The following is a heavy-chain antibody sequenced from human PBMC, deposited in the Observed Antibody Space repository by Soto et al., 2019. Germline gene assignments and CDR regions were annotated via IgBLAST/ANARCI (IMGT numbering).Heavy chain of an antibody. Sequence: ASVKVSCKASGGTFVSYAISGVRQATARALEWMGGMIPIFGTANYAQNFQGRLTTTADESTSTAHMEPISLRFEDTAVHYCAGDGSSQYRIGDVYGGPGALVGVSS. D-gene: IGHD4-17*01. CDR1: GGTFVSYA. J-gene: IGHJ4*01. V-gene: IGHV1-69*13. CDR2: MIPIFGTA. CDR3: AGDGSSQYRIGDVY.